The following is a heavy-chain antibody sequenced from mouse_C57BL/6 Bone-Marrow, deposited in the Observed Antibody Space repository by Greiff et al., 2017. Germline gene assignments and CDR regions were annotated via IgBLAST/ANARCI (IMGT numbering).Heavy chain of an antibody. CDR2: IYPRDGST. V-gene: IGHV1-78*01. Sequence: QVQLQQSDAELVKPGASVKISCKVSGYTFTDHTIHWMKQRPEQGLEWIGYIYPRDGSTKYNEKVKGKATLTADKSSSTAYMQRNSLTSEDSAVYFCARGGYSNYLRFAYWGQGTLVTVSA. CDR1: GYTFTDHT. J-gene: IGHJ3*01. CDR3: ARGGYSNYLRFAY. D-gene: IGHD2-5*01.